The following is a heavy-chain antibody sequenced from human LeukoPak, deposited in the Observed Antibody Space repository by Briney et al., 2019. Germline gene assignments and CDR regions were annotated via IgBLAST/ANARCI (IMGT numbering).Heavy chain of an antibody. CDR3: ATLQYYDFWRGSHESFYFDY. D-gene: IGHD3-3*01. CDR1: GFTFSSYA. J-gene: IGHJ4*02. Sequence: GGSLRLSCAASGFTFSSYAMSWVRQAPGKGLEWVSAISGSGGSTYYADSVKGRFTISRDNSKNTPYLQMNSLRAEDTAVYYCATLQYYDFWRGSHESFYFDYWGQGTLVTVSS. V-gene: IGHV3-23*01. CDR2: ISGSGGST.